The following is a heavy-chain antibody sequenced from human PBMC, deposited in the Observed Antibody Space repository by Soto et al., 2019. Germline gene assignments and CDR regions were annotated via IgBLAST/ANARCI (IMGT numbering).Heavy chain of an antibody. CDR3: ARGVRGVNKKDYYYMYV. CDR1: GFTFDDYG. J-gene: IGHJ6*03. CDR2: INWNGGST. Sequence: GGSLRLSCAASGFTFDDYGMSWVRQAPGKGLEWVSGINWNGGSTGYADSVKGRFTISRDNAKNSLYLQMNSLRAEDTALYHCARGVRGVNKKDYYYMYVWGKGNTVTVS. V-gene: IGHV3-20*01. D-gene: IGHD3-10*01.